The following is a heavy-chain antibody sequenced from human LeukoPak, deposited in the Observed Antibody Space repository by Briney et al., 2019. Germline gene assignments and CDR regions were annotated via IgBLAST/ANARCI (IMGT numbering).Heavy chain of an antibody. V-gene: IGHV4-4*09. CDR1: GGSISSYY. CDR3: ASSWLYGMDV. CDR2: IYTSGST. Sequence: SETLSLTCTVSGGSISSYYWSWIRQPPGKGLEWIGYIYTSGSTNYNPSLKSRVTISVDTSKNQFSLKLSSVTAADTAVYYCASSWLYGMDVWGQGTTVTVSS. D-gene: IGHD6-13*01. J-gene: IGHJ6*02.